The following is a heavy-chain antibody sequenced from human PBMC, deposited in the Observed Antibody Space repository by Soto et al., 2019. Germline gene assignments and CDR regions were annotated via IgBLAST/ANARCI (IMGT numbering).Heavy chain of an antibody. D-gene: IGHD4-17*01. V-gene: IGHV4-34*01. Sequence: QVQLQQWGAGLLKPSETLSLTCAVYGGSFSGYYWSWIRQPPGKGLEWIGEINHSGSTNYNPSLKSRVTISVDTSKNQFSLKLSSVTAADTAVYYCARGMTTVTTWKKYYFDYWGQGTLVTVSS. J-gene: IGHJ4*02. CDR1: GGSFSGYY. CDR2: INHSGST. CDR3: ARGMTTVTTWKKYYFDY.